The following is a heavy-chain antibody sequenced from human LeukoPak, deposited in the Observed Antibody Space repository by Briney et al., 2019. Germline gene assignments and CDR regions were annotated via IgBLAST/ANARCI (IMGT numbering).Heavy chain of an antibody. V-gene: IGHV1-69*13. D-gene: IGHD1-26*01. Sequence: SVKVSCKASGGTFSSYAISWVRQAPGQGLEWMGGIIPIFGTANYAQKFQGRVTITADESTSTAYMELSSLRSEDTAVYYCAGDREGGSYLWNYYYGMDVWGQGTTVTVSS. J-gene: IGHJ6*02. CDR2: IIPIFGTA. CDR1: GGTFSSYA. CDR3: AGDREGGSYLWNYYYGMDV.